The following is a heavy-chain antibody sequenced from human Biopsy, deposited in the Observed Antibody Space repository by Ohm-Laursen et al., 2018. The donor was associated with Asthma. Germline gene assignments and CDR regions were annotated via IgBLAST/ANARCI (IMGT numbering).Heavy chain of an antibody. Sequence: GSLRLSCAASGFTVSRDHMFWVRQAPGKGLEWVSVIYSGGTSHTADSVRGRFTISRDFSKNTLHLQMHSLRVEDTAVYYCARGYSSGWSHYYFDYWGQGTLVTVSS. V-gene: IGHV3-53*01. J-gene: IGHJ4*02. CDR3: ARGYSSGWSHYYFDY. D-gene: IGHD6-19*01. CDR1: GFTVSRDH. CDR2: IYSGGTS.